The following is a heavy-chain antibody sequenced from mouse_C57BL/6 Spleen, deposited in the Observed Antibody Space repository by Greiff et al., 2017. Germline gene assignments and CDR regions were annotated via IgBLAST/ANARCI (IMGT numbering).Heavy chain of an antibody. J-gene: IGHJ4*01. CDR3: ARGDGYYFYYAMDY. Sequence: VQLQQSGPELVKPGASVKISRKASGYSFTGYYMNWVKQSPEKSLEWIGEINPSTGGTTYNQKFKAKATLTVDKSSSTAYMQLKSLTSEDSAVYYCARGDGYYFYYAMDYWGQGTSVTVSS. V-gene: IGHV1-42*01. CDR2: INPSTGGT. D-gene: IGHD2-3*01. CDR1: GYSFTGYY.